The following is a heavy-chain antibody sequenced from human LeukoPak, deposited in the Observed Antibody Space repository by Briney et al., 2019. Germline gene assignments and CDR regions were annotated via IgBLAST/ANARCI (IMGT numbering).Heavy chain of an antibody. Sequence: PSETLSLTCAIYGGSFSGYYWSWIRQPPGKGLEWIGAINNSGSTNYNPSLKSRVTISVDTSKNQFSLKLSSVTAADTAVSYCARGRGLLGYWGQGTLVTVSS. V-gene: IGHV4-34*01. J-gene: IGHJ4*02. CDR3: ARGRGLLGY. CDR2: INNSGST. D-gene: IGHD2-15*01. CDR1: GGSFSGYY.